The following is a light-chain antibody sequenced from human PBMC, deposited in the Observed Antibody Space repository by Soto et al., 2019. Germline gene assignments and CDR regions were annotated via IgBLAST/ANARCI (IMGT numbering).Light chain of an antibody. Sequence: QSALTQPPSVSAAPGRKVTISCTGGSSNIGSNYVSWYQQLPGTAPKVLIYDNDNRPSGIPDRFSGSKSGTSASLDITGLQTGDEADYYCGTWDSSLTIWVFGGGTKLTVL. CDR2: DND. CDR1: SSNIGSNY. CDR3: GTWDSSLTIWV. V-gene: IGLV1-51*02. J-gene: IGLJ3*02.